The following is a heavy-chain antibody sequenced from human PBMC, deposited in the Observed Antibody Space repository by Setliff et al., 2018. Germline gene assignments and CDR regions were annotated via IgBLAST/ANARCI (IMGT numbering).Heavy chain of an antibody. J-gene: IGHJ6*03. D-gene: IGHD2-2*01. CDR1: GYIFTYYA. Sequence: ASVKVSCKASGYIFTYYAIHWVRQAPGQRLEWMGWINAGNGNTKYSQKFQGRVTITRDTSASTAYMELSSLTSEDTAVYYCARDGFEIVVVPAAIYYYYYMDVWGKGTTVTVS. CDR2: INAGNGNT. V-gene: IGHV1-3*01. CDR3: ARDGFEIVVVPAAIYYYYYMDV.